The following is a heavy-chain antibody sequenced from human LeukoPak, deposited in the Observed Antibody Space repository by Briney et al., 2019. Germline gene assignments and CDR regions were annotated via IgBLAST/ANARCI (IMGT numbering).Heavy chain of an antibody. Sequence: GGSLRHSYAASGFNISCLAMSCVRQAPGKGLEWVSSISGSGENTYYAGSVKGRFTISRDTSKNTLYLQMNSLRAEDTAVYYGASDASSGSDYGFNPRGQGTLVTVSS. V-gene: IGHV3-23*01. D-gene: IGHD3-16*01. CDR2: ISGSGENT. CDR1: GFNISCLA. J-gene: IGHJ5*02. CDR3: ASDASSGSDYGFNP.